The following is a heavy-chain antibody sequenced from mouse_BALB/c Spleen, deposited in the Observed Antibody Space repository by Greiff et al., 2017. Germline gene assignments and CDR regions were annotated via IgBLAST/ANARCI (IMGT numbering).Heavy chain of an antibody. CDR2: ISDGGSYN. CDR1: GFTFSDYY. V-gene: IGHV5-4*02. J-gene: IGHJ3*01. Sequence: EVQLVESGGGLVKPGGSLKLSCAASGFTFSDYYMYWVRQTPEKRLEWVATISDGGSYNYYPDSVKGRFTISRDNAKNNLYLQMSSLKSEDTAMYYCARGPDGYYYWGQGTLVTVSA. CDR3: ARGPDGYYY. D-gene: IGHD2-3*01.